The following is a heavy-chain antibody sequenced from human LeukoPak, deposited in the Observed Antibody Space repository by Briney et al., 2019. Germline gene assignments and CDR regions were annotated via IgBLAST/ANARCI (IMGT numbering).Heavy chain of an antibody. J-gene: IGHJ5*02. Sequence: GGSLRLSCVASGFSLSGYWMYWVRQAPGKGLMYISRNNGDGSTTNYADVVKGRFTMSRDNVKNTLYLQMNSLRVEDTAVYYCARNPRNVGLAPWGQGTLVTVSS. D-gene: IGHD2-15*01. CDR2: NNGDGSTT. CDR3: ARNPRNVGLAP. CDR1: GFSLSGYW. V-gene: IGHV3-74*01.